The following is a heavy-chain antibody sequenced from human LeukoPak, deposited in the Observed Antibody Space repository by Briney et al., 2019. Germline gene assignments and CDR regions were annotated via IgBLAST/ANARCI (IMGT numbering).Heavy chain of an antibody. CDR2: IYSRGLTRGST. CDR3: ARDQEYRRSFYRCFVF. CDR1: GVSLIRYD. J-gene: IGHJ4*02. V-gene: IGHV4-59*01. Sequence: SETLSHTCTVSGVSLIRYDWSRIRQPPGKGLEWIGYIYSRGLTRGSTNYNPSLKSRVTLLVDTSKKQFVLRLRSVYAADTDVYYCARDQEYRRSFYRCFVFWRRGALVTVSS. D-gene: IGHD1-26*01.